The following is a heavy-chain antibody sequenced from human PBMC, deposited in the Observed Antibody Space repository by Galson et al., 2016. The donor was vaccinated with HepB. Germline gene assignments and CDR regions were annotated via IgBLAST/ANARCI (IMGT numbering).Heavy chain of an antibody. CDR3: ARDIRKISLFFRGHSHASDI. J-gene: IGHJ3*02. CDR2: ISRNSGYI. V-gene: IGHV3-9*01. D-gene: IGHD3-16*01. CDR1: GFTFHDSA. Sequence: SLRLSCAASGFTFHDSAMHWVRQAPGKGLEWVSGISRNSGYIGYADSVKGRFTISRDNAKNTLYLQMNSLRAEDTAVYYCARDIRKISLFFRGHSHASDIWGQGTMVTVSS.